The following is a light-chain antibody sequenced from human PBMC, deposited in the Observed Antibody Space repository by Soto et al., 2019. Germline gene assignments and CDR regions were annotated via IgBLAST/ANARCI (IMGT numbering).Light chain of an antibody. J-gene: IGKJ1*01. CDR1: QSVSNSY. CDR2: NAS. V-gene: IGKV3-20*01. Sequence: SVLTQSPGTLSLSPGERATLSCRASQSVSNSYLAWYQQKPGQAPRLLIFNASRRATGIPARFSGSGSGTDFTLTISRVEPEDFAVYYCQRYGDSPRWAFGQGTKVEIK. CDR3: QRYGDSPRWA.